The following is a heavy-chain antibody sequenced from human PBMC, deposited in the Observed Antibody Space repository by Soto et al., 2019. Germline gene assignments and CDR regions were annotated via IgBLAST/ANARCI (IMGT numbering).Heavy chain of an antibody. D-gene: IGHD7-27*01. J-gene: IGHJ4*02. CDR3: ARRWGRTFDY. CDR1: GDSISSYY. V-gene: IGHV4-59*08. Sequence: SETLSLTCTVSGDSISSYYWSWIRQPPGKGLEWIGYIHYSGSTNYNPSLKSRVTISVDTSKNQFSLKLSSVTAADTAVYYCARRWGRTFDYWGQGTLVTVS. CDR2: IHYSGST.